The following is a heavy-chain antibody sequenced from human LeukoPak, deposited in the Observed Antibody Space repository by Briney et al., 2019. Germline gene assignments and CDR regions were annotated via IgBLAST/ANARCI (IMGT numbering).Heavy chain of an antibody. V-gene: IGHV3-7*01. CDR1: GFTFSIYW. Sequence: GGSLRLSCAASGFTFSIYWMSWVRQAPGKGLEWVANIKQDGSEKYYVDSVKGRFTISRDNAKNSLYLEMNSLRAEDTAVYYCARDQRWRFNFDSWGQGILVTVSS. CDR2: IKQDGSEK. D-gene: IGHD4-23*01. J-gene: IGHJ4*02. CDR3: ARDQRWRFNFDS.